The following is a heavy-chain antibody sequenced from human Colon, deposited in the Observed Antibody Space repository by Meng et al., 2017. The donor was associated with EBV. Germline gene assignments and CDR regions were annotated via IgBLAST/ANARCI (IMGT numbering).Heavy chain of an antibody. CDR3: ASFDHIPRRNYFDY. CDR2: IHHSGSA. CDR1: GGSMSSGNYY. J-gene: IGHJ4*02. V-gene: IGHV4-30-4*01. D-gene: IGHD2-21*01. Sequence: VQLQGSVPGLGGPSQTLSLTCTVSGGSMSSGNYYWSWIRQPPGKGLEWIGYIHHSGSAYYNPSLKSRVSISVDTSKNQFSLNLNSMTAADTAVYYCASFDHIPRRNYFDYWGQGTLVTVSS.